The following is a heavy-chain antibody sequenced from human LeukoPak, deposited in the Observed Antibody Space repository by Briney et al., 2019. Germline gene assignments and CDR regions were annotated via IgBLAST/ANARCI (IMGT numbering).Heavy chain of an antibody. CDR1: GCTFSSYA. Sequence: ASVKVSCKASGCTFSSYAISWVRQAPGQGLEWMGRIIPILGIANYAQKFQGRVTITADKSTSTAYMELSSLGSEDTAVYYCARGPGSTTDYWGQGTLVTVSS. V-gene: IGHV1-69*04. D-gene: IGHD2-2*01. J-gene: IGHJ4*02. CDR2: IIPILGIA. CDR3: ARGPGSTTDY.